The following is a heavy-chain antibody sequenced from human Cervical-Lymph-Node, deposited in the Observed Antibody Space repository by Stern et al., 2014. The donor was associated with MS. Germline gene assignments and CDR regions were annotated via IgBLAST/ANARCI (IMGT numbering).Heavy chain of an antibody. CDR3: AQQTTACASDV. V-gene: IGHV5-51*03. J-gene: IGHJ4*02. D-gene: IGHD1-14*01. CDR2: IFPGDSET. Sequence: VQLVQSGAELIRPGESLKISCKGSGFKFSIYSIAWVRQMPGKGLEWMGVIFPGDSETRYSQSFQGQVTLSADQDTSTAYLQWSSLNASDSAMYFCAQQTTACASDVWGQGTLVTVSS. CDR1: GFKFSIYS.